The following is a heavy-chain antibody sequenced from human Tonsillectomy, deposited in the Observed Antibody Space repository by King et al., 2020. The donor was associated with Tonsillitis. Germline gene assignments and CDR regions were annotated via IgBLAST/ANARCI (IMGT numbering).Heavy chain of an antibody. V-gene: IGHV3-66*01. J-gene: IGHJ6*02. CDR3: AWEVYYGVDV. Sequence: VQLVESGGGLVQPGGSLRLSCAASGFTVSSNYMSWVRQAPGKGLEWVSDIYSGGSTYYADSVKGRFTISRDNSKNTLYIQMNSLRAEDTGVYYCAWEVYYGVDVWGQGTTVTVSS. CDR2: IYSGGST. CDR1: GFTVSSNY.